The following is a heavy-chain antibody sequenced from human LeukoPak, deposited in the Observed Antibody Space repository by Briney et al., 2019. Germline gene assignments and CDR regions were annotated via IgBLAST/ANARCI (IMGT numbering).Heavy chain of an antibody. J-gene: IGHJ4*02. CDR3: ARDLLVVPAAKDY. CDR2: ISSSSSYI. D-gene: IGHD2-2*01. CDR1: GVTFSSYR. V-gene: IGHV3-21*01. Sequence: VRSLRLSCAASGVTFSSYRINCARQAPGKELESVSSISSSSSYIYYADSVKGRFTISRDNAKNSLYLQMNSLRAEDTAVYYCARDLLVVPAAKDYWGQGTLVTVSS.